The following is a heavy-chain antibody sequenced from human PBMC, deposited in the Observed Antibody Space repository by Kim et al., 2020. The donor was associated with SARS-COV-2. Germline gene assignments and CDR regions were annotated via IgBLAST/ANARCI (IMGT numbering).Heavy chain of an antibody. CDR3: ARGYSRLSVDTAMVTGDY. CDR1: GYTFTSYY. Sequence: ASVKVSCKASGYTFTSYYMHWVRQAPGQGLEWMGIINPSGGSTSYAQKFQGRVTMTRDTSTSTVYMELSSLRSEDTAVYYCARGYSRLSVDTAMVTGDYWGQGTLVTVSS. V-gene: IGHV1-46*01. J-gene: IGHJ4*02. D-gene: IGHD5-18*01. CDR2: INPSGGST.